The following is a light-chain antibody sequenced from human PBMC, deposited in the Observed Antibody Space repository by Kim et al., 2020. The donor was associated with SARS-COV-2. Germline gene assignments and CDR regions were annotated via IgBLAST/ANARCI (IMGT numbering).Light chain of an antibody. CDR3: QSWDSTTGV. V-gene: IGLV3-1*01. J-gene: IGLJ3*02. CDR2: QDN. CDR1: KLGEKY. Sequence: VSPGQTVTITCSGDKLGEKYACWYQQKPGQSPVLVIYQDNKRPSGIPERFSGSNSGNAATLTITGTQPMDEADYYCQSWDSTTGVFGGGTQLTVL.